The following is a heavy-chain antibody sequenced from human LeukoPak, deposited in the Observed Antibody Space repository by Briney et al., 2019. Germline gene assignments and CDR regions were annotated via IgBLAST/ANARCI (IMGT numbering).Heavy chain of an antibody. J-gene: IGHJ6*03. Sequence: PGGSLRLSCAASGFTFSSYWMSWVRQAPGKGLEWVANIKQDGSEKYYVDSVKGRFTISRDNAKNSLYLQMNSLRAEDTAVYYCARAHEDSSGWYSAFCYCYFMDVWGKGTTVTVSS. V-gene: IGHV3-7*01. D-gene: IGHD6-19*01. CDR1: GFTFSSYW. CDR3: ARAHEDSSGWYSAFCYCYFMDV. CDR2: IKQDGSEK.